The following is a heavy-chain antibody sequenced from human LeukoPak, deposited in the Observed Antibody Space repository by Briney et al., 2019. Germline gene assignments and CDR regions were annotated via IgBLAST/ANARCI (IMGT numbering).Heavy chain of an antibody. D-gene: IGHD4-23*01. CDR3: AKDLGSVVTPPSLDY. J-gene: IGHJ4*02. CDR2: INSDGSWT. CDR1: GNYW. V-gene: IGHV3-74*01. Sequence: GGSLRLSCAASGNYWMHWVRQVPGKGLVWVSHINSDGSWTSYADSVKGRFTISKDNAKNTVYLQMNSLRAEDTAAYYCAKDLGSVVTPPSLDYWGQGTLVTVSS.